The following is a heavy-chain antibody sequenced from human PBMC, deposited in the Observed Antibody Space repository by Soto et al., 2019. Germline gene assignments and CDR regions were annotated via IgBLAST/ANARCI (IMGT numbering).Heavy chain of an antibody. CDR3: ARDRGSTWNYGWFDP. V-gene: IGHV1-18*01. J-gene: IGHJ5*02. CDR2: ISAYNGNT. D-gene: IGHD1-7*01. Sequence: QVQLVQSGAEVKKPGASVKVSCKASGYTFSSYGISWVRQAPGQGLEWMGRISAYNGNTNYAQKLQGRVTMTTHTSPSTASMELRSLRSADTAVYYCARDRGSTWNYGWFDPLGQGTLVTVSS. CDR1: GYTFSSYG.